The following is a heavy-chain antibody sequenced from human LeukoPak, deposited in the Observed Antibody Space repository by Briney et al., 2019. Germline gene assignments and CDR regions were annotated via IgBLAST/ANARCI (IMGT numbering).Heavy chain of an antibody. V-gene: IGHV3-11*01. CDR1: GFTFNDYY. Sequence: PGGSLRLSCAASGFTFNDYYMSWISQAPGKGLEWVSYISWSGNTIEYADSVKGRFTISRDNAKSSLSLQMNSLRAEDTAVYYCVSLRSAGGTLGWFDPWCQGNLVTVSS. D-gene: IGHD6-13*01. J-gene: IGHJ5*02. CDR3: VSLRSAGGTLGWFDP. CDR2: ISWSGNTI.